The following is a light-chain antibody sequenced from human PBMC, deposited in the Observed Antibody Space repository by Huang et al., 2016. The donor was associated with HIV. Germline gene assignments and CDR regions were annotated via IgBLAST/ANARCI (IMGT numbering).Light chain of an antibody. J-gene: IGKJ1*01. CDR1: QSVSSD. CDR3: QQYNDWTRT. Sequence: EIVMTQSPATLSVSPRGRATLSCRASQSVSSDLAWYQVKPGQSPRLLVYGASTRATDITARFSGSGSGTEFTLTISSLQYEDVAVYYCQQYNDWTRTFGQGTKVDIK. CDR2: GAS. V-gene: IGKV3-15*01.